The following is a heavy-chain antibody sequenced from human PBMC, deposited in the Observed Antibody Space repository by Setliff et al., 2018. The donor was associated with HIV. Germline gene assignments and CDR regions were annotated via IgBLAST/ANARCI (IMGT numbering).Heavy chain of an antibody. CDR1: GGSISSGSYY. D-gene: IGHD1-26*01. Sequence: PSETLSLTCTVSGGSISSGSYYWSWIRQPAGKGLEWIGHIYTSGSTNYNPSLKSRVTISVDTSKNQFSLKLSSVTAADTAVYYCARGGSGSPCDYWGQGTLVTVS. CDR3: ARGGSGSPCDY. V-gene: IGHV4-61*09. CDR2: IYTSGST. J-gene: IGHJ4*02.